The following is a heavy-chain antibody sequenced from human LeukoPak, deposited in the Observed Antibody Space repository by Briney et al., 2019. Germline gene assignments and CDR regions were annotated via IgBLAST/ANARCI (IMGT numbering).Heavy chain of an antibody. V-gene: IGHV4-34*01. CDR3: ARGPGIAVAGNFDY. CDR2: INHSGST. J-gene: IGHJ4*02. CDR1: GGSFSGYY. Sequence: PSETLSLTCAVYGGSFSGYYWSWIRQPPGKGLEWIGKINHSGSTNYNPSLKSRVTISVDTSKNQFSLKLSSVTAADTAVYYCARGPGIAVAGNFDYWGQGTLVTVSS. D-gene: IGHD6-19*01.